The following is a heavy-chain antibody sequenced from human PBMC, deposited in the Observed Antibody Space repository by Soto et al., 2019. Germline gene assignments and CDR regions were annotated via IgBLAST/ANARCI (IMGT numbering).Heavy chain of an antibody. CDR1: GYTLTELS. Sequence: ASVKVSCKVSGYTLTELSMHWVRQAPGKGLEWMGGFDPEDGETIYAQKFQGRVTMTEDTSTDTAYMELSSLRSEDTAVYYCATDNPITMVRGVISRYYYWGQGTLDTVSS. CDR2: FDPEDGET. D-gene: IGHD3-10*01. J-gene: IGHJ4*02. CDR3: ATDNPITMVRGVISRYYY. V-gene: IGHV1-24*01.